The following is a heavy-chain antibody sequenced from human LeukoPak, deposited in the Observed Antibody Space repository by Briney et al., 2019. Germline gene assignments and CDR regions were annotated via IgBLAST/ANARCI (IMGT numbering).Heavy chain of an antibody. Sequence: PGGSLRLSCAASGFTFSSYEMNWVRQAPGKGLEWVSYISSSGSTIYYADSVKGRFTISRDNAKNSLYLQMNSLRAEDTAVYYCARASSSRTEYYFDYWGQGTLVTVSS. CDR1: GFTFSSYE. CDR2: ISSSGSTI. CDR3: ARASSSRTEYYFDY. V-gene: IGHV3-48*03. D-gene: IGHD6-6*01. J-gene: IGHJ4*02.